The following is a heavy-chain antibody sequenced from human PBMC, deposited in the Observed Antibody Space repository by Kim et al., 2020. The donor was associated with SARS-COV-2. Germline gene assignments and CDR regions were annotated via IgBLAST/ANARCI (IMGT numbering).Heavy chain of an antibody. CDR1: GFTFSSFA. V-gene: IGHV3-23*01. CDR2: INGDGGLT. J-gene: IGHJ4*02. CDR3: AKGFHYGSGDMPNYFDY. Sequence: GGSLRLSCAASGFTFSSFAMSWVRQVPGKGLEWVSVINGDGGLTFYADSVKGRFTISRDNSKNTLDLQMNSLRAEDTAIYYCAKGFHYGSGDMPNYFDYWGQGTLVTVSS. D-gene: IGHD3-10*01.